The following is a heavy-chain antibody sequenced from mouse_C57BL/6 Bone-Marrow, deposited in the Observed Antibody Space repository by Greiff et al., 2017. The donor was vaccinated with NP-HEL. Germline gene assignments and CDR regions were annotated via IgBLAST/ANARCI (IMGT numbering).Heavy chain of an antibody. V-gene: IGHV1-62-2*01. CDR1: GYTFTEYT. Sequence: VQLQQSGAELVKPGASVKLSCKASGYTFTEYTIHWVKQRSGQGLEWIGWFYPGSGSIKYNEKFKDKATLTADKSSSTVYMELSRLTSEDSVVYFCARHEEGSNYRHYYAMDYWGQGTSVTVSS. D-gene: IGHD2-5*01. CDR2: FYPGSGSI. J-gene: IGHJ4*01. CDR3: ARHEEGSNYRHYYAMDY.